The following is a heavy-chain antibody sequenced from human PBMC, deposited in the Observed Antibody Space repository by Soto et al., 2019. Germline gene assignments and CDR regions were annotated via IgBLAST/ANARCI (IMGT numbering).Heavy chain of an antibody. CDR1: GFSLPTRGVG. CDR3: AHRRSCDLSDY. V-gene: IGHV2-5*02. Sequence: QLTLTASGPALVKPTQTLTLTCNFSGFSLPTRGVGVGCIRHTTRKALEWLALIYWDDDRRYSPSLKSRLTITKVTDKYPVVLTMTNMGPVDRATYSGAHRRSCDLSDYLGQGTLFTVSS. CDR2: IYWDDDR. J-gene: IGHJ4*02.